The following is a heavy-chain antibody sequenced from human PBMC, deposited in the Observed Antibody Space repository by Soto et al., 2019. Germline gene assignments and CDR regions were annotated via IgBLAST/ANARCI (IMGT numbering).Heavy chain of an antibody. V-gene: IGHV3-23*01. CDR1: GFTFSSYA. CDR3: AKDRGTYGPNWLAS. Sequence: PGGSLRLSCAASGFTFSSYAMSWVRQTPGKGLEWVSTLSGSGGTTYYADSVKGQFTISRDNSKSTLYLQMNSLRAEDTAVYYCAKDRGTYGPNWLASGGRGTLVPVSS. J-gene: IGHJ5*01. D-gene: IGHD3-10*01. CDR2: LSGSGGTT.